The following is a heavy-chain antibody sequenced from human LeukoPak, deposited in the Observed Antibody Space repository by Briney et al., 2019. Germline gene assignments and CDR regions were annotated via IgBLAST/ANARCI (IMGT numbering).Heavy chain of an antibody. Sequence: SKTLSLTCTVSGYSISSGYYWGWIRQPPGKGLEWIGSIYHSGSTYYNPSLKSRVTISVDTSKNQFSLKLSSVTAADTAVYYCARAIWPIYANWFDPWGQGTLVTVSS. J-gene: IGHJ5*02. CDR2: IYHSGST. CDR3: ARAIWPIYANWFDP. D-gene: IGHD2/OR15-2a*01. V-gene: IGHV4-38-2*02. CDR1: GYSISSGYY.